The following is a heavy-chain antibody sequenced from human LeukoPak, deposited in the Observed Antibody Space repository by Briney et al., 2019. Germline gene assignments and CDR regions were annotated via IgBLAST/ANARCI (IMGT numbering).Heavy chain of an antibody. V-gene: IGHV1-18*01. CDR3: ARALPGAATAHNWFDP. D-gene: IGHD6-13*01. J-gene: IGHJ5*02. CDR2: ISGFNGAT. Sequence: ASVKVSCKASGYTFTSYAMNWVRQAPGQGLEWMGWISGFNGATNYAQKFQGRVTMTIDTSTNTTYMDLRTVTSDDTAIYYCARALPGAATAHNWFDPWGQGTLVTVSS. CDR1: GYTFTSYA.